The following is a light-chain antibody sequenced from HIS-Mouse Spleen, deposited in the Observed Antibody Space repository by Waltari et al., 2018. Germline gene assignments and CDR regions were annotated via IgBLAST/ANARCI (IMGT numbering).Light chain of an antibody. V-gene: IGKV1-5*03. CDR1: QSISSW. Sequence: DIQMTQSPSALSASVGDRAPITCRASQSISSWLAWYQQKPGKAPKLLIYKASSLESGVPSRFSGSGSGTEFTLTISSLQPDDFATYYCQQYNSYSVTFGGGTKVEIK. J-gene: IGKJ4*01. CDR2: KAS. CDR3: QQYNSYSVT.